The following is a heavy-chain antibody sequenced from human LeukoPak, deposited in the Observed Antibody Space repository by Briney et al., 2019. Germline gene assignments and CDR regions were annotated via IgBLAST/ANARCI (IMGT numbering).Heavy chain of an antibody. D-gene: IGHD4-17*01. CDR3: ARDTRQTSVTNFDS. Sequence: GESPRLSCATSGFTFSSYAMDWVRQAPGKGLEWVSSISSGGNYKYYGDSVWGRFTISRDDAKNSLYLEMNSLRAEDTAVYYCARDTRQTSVTNFDSWGQGTLVIVS. J-gene: IGHJ4*02. CDR2: ISSGGNYK. CDR1: GFTFSSYA. V-gene: IGHV3-21*06.